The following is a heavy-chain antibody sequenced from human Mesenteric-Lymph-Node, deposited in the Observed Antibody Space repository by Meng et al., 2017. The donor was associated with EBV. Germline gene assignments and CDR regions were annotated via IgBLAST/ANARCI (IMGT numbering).Heavy chain of an antibody. CDR1: GSTFSTYP. CDR3: ARDQGGY. CDR2: ISGGPNYI. J-gene: IGHJ4*02. Sequence: DERREWSGGGVVQPVGSLGRSWAPPGSTFSTYPINWVRQAPGKGLEWVSSISGGPNYIYYADSVKVRFTISRDNAKNSLYLQMNSLRAEDTAVYYCARDQGGYWGQGTLVTVSS. V-gene: IGHV3-21*01.